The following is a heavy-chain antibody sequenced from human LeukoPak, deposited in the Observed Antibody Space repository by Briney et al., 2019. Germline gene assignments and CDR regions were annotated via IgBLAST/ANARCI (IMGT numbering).Heavy chain of an antibody. CDR2: ISYDGNNK. CDR3: ARDSYYYDSSGYWDY. V-gene: IGHV3-30-3*01. D-gene: IGHD3-22*01. J-gene: IGHJ4*02. CDR1: GFTFSSYA. Sequence: GRSLRLSCAASGFTFSSYAMHWVRQAPGKGLEWVAVISYDGNNKYYADSVKGRFTISRDNSKNTLYLQMNSLRAEDTAVYYCARDSYYYDSSGYWDYWGQGTLVTVSS.